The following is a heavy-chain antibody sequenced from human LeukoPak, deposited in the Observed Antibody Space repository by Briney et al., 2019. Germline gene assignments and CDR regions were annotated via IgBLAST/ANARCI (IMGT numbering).Heavy chain of an antibody. J-gene: IGHJ4*02. Sequence: GGSLRLSCAASGFTLRSYAMNWVRQAPGEGLEWVSAISGSDGNTYYADSVKGRFTISRDDSKNTLYLQMNRLRAEDTALYYCAKAATFYYGSDLWGQGILVAASS. CDR1: GFTLRSYA. D-gene: IGHD3-10*01. V-gene: IGHV3-23*01. CDR2: ISGSDGNT. CDR3: AKAATFYYGSDL.